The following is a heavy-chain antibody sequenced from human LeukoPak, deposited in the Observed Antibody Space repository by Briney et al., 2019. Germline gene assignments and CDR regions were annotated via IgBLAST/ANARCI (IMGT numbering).Heavy chain of an antibody. Sequence: GGSLRLSCAASGFTFSSYDMHWVRQATGKGLEWVSAIGTAGDTYYPGSVKGRFTISRDNSKNTLYLQMNSLRAEDTAVYYCARDITDYYDSSARDYWGQGTLVTVSS. J-gene: IGHJ4*02. CDR2: IGTAGDT. D-gene: IGHD3-22*01. CDR3: ARDITDYYDSSARDY. V-gene: IGHV3-13*01. CDR1: GFTFSSYD.